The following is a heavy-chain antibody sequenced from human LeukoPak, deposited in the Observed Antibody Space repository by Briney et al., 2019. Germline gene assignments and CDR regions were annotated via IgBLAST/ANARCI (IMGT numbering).Heavy chain of an antibody. CDR3: ARNGAWLRAFDI. J-gene: IGHJ3*02. CDR2: INHSGST. D-gene: IGHD5-12*01. CDR1: GGPFSGYY. V-gene: IGHV4-34*01. Sequence: SETLSLTCAVYGGPFSGYYWSGIPNPPGKGLEGIGEINHSGSTNYNPSLKSRVTISVDTSKNQFSLKLSSVTAADTAVYYCARNGAWLRAFDIWGQGTMVTVSS.